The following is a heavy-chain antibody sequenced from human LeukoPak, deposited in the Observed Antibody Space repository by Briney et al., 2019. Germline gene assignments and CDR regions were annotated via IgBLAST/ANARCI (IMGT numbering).Heavy chain of an antibody. CDR3: AREIAGFSDY. D-gene: IGHD3-9*01. CDR1: GGSISSYY. Sequence: SETLSLTCTVSGGSISSYYWSWIRQPPGKGLEWIGYIYDSGSTNYNPSLKSRVTISVDTSKNQFSLKLSSVTAADTAVYYCAREIAGFSDYWGQGTLVTVSS. CDR2: IYDSGST. J-gene: IGHJ4*02. V-gene: IGHV4-59*01.